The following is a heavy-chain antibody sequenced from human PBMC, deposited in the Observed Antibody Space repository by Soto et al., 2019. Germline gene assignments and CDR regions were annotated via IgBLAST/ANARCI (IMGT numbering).Heavy chain of an antibody. CDR3: GRGGAAAIQTNDY. CDR2: INHSGST. Sequence: SEILSLTCAVYGGSFSGYYWSWIRQPPGKGLEWIGEINHSGSTNYNPSLKSRVTISVDTSKNQFSLKLSAVTAADTAVYYCGRGGAAAIQTNDYWGQGTLVTVSS. CDR1: GGSFSGYY. D-gene: IGHD2-2*01. V-gene: IGHV4-34*01. J-gene: IGHJ4*02.